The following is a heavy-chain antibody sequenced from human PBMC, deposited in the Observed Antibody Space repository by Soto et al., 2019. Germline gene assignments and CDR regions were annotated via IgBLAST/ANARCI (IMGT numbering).Heavy chain of an antibody. J-gene: IGHJ5*02. V-gene: IGHV5-51*01. Sequence: GESLKISCRTSGYRFTSYWIAWVRQMPGKGLEWMGIIFPSDSDTRYSPSFQGQVTISADRSTSTVLLQWASLKASDTAVYFCARKDKSGYFNWFDPWGQGTLVTVSS. CDR2: IFPSDSDT. CDR1: GYRFTSYW. CDR3: ARKDKSGYFNWFDP. D-gene: IGHD3-22*01.